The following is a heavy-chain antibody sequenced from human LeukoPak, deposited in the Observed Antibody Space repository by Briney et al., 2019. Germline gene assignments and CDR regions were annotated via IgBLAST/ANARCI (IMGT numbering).Heavy chain of an antibody. J-gene: IGHJ5*02. D-gene: IGHD2-2*02. CDR2: IYYSGST. Sequence: SETLSLTCTVSGGSISSYYWSWIRQPPGKGLEWIGYIYYSGSTNYNPSLKSRVTISVDTSKNQFSLKLSSVTAADTAVYYCAKVCPHRHCSSTSCYNKFWFDPWGQGTLVTVSS. V-gene: IGHV4-59*01. CDR3: AKVCPHRHCSSTSCYNKFWFDP. CDR1: GGSISSYY.